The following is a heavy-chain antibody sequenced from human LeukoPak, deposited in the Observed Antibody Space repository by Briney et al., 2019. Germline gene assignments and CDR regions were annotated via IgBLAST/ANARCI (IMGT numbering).Heavy chain of an antibody. CDR1: GYTLTELS. V-gene: IGHV1-24*01. Sequence: ASVKVSYKVSGYTLTELSMHWVRQAPGKGLEWMGGFDPEDGETIYAQKFQGRVTMTEDTSTDTAYMELSSLRSEDTAVYYCATPSGYDPYYFDYWGQGTLVTVSS. CDR2: FDPEDGET. D-gene: IGHD5-12*01. CDR3: ATPSGYDPYYFDY. J-gene: IGHJ4*02.